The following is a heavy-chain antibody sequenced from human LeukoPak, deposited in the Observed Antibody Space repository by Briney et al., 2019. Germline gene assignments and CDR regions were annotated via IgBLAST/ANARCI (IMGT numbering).Heavy chain of an antibody. CDR1: GFTFSSYG. J-gene: IGHJ4*02. CDR3: AKDWVVGATTLDY. D-gene: IGHD1-26*01. Sequence: GGSLRLSCAASGFTFSSYGMHWVRQAPGKGLEWVAVISYDGSNKYYADSVKGRFTISRDNSKNTLYLQMNSLRAEDMAVYYCAKDWVVGATTLDYWGQGTLVTVSS. CDR2: ISYDGSNK. V-gene: IGHV3-30*18.